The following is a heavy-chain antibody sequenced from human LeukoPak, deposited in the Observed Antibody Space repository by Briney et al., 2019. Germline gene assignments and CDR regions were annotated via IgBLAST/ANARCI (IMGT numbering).Heavy chain of an antibody. Sequence: ASVKVSCKASGYSFSTYGITWVRQAPGQGLEWVGWISAYNGNTNYAQKLQGRVTMTTDTSTNTAYMELRSLRSDDTTVYYCARGSKWEHLDYWGQGTLVTVSS. CDR1: GYSFSTYG. CDR2: ISAYNGNT. V-gene: IGHV1-18*01. J-gene: IGHJ4*02. D-gene: IGHD1-26*01. CDR3: ARGSKWEHLDY.